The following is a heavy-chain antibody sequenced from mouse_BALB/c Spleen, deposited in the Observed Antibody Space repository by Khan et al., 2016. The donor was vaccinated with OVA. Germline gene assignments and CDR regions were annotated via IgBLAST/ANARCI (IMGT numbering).Heavy chain of an antibody. Sequence: DLVKPGASVKLSCKASGYTFTSYWIHWIKQRPGQGLEWLGLIAPGSGSCYYNEMFKGKATLTVDTSSSTASIQLSSLSSEDSAVYFCARAKYYGSSLYALDYWGQGTSVTVSS. V-gene: IGHV1S41*01. CDR2: IAPGSGSC. J-gene: IGHJ4*01. CDR3: ARAKYYGSSLYALDY. D-gene: IGHD1-1*01. CDR1: GYTFTSYW.